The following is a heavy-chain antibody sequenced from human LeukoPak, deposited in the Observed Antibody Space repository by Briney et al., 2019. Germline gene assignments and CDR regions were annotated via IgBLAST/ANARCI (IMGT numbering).Heavy chain of an antibody. CDR1: GGSFSGHS. J-gene: IGHJ4*02. V-gene: IGHV4-34*01. Sequence: SETLSLTCAVYGGSFSGHSWTWIRQPPGKGLEWIGEINHSGSTNYSPSLKSRVTISVDTSKNQFSLKPTSVTAADTAVYYCARGTSIPASGTGTPFDYWGQGTLATVSS. CDR2: INHSGST. D-gene: IGHD6-13*01. CDR3: ARGTSIPASGTGTPFDY.